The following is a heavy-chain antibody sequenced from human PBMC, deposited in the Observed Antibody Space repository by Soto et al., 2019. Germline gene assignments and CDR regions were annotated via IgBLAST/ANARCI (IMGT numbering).Heavy chain of an antibody. CDR1: GYSLTSYY. Sequence: ASVKVSCKASGYSLTSYYMHWVRRAPGQGLEWMGITNPSDGSTNYARKFQGRVTITSDTSTSTVYMEMASLRSEDTAMYYCARSYVTSRPIDFWGQGALVTVPQ. CDR3: ARSYVTSRPIDF. J-gene: IGHJ4*02. D-gene: IGHD3-10*02. CDR2: TNPSDGST. V-gene: IGHV1-46*01.